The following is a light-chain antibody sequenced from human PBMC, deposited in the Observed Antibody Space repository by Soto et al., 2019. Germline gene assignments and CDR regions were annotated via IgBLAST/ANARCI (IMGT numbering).Light chain of an antibody. Sequence: QSALTQPRSVSGSPGQSVTISCTGTSSNVGGYTYVSWYQQHPGIAPQLIIYDVTTRPSGVPDRFSGSKSGNTASLTISGLQAEDEADYYCCSYAGSYSWVFGGGTKLTVL. CDR1: SSNVGGYTY. V-gene: IGLV2-11*01. CDR2: DVT. CDR3: CSYAGSYSWV. J-gene: IGLJ3*02.